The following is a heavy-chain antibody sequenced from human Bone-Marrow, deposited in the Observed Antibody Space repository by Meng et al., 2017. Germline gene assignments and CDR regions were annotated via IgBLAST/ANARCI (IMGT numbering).Heavy chain of an antibody. CDR2: INAGSGNT. CDR1: GHTHTSHT. D-gene: IGHD6-13*01. CDR3: ALGLGGTDSNWLYYFDY. Sequence: QVQLVQSGAEAKRPGVSVKVSGRASGHTHTSHTLHWVRQAPGQRLEWMGWINAGSGNTKYSQKFQGRLIITRDTSASTGYMELSSLRSEDTAVYYCALGLGGTDSNWLYYFDYWGQGTLVTVSS. J-gene: IGHJ4*02. V-gene: IGHV1-3*01.